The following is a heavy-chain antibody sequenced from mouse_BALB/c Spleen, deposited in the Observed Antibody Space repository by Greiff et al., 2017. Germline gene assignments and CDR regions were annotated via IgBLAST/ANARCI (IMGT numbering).Heavy chain of an antibody. V-gene: IGHV5-17*02. CDR2: ISSGSSTI. D-gene: IGHD1-1*01. CDR1: GFTFSSFG. J-gene: IGHJ4*01. Sequence: EVQRVESGGGLVQPGGSRKLSCAASGFTFSSFGMHWVRQAPAKGLEWVAYISSGSSTIYYADTVKGRFTISRDNPKNTLFLQMTSLRSEDTAMYYCARGGYYGSTFYAMDYWGQGTSVTVSS. CDR3: ARGGYYGSTFYAMDY.